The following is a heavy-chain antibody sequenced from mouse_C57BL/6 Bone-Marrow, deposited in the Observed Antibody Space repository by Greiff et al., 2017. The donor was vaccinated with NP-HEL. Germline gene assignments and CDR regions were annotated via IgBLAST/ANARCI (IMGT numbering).Heavy chain of an antibody. CDR1: GFTFSSYG. V-gene: IGHV5-6*01. CDR3: ARLWLLRGFAY. D-gene: IGHD2-3*01. J-gene: IGHJ3*01. CDR2: ISSGGSYT. Sequence: EVKLMESGGDLVKPGGSLKLSCAASGFTFSSYGMSWVRQTPDKRLEWVATISSGGSYTYYPDSVKGRFTISRDNAKNTLYLQMSSLKSEDTAMYYGARLWLLRGFAYWGQGTLVTVSA.